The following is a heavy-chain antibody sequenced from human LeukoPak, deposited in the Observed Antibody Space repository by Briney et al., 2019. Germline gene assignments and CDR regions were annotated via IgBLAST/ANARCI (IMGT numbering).Heavy chain of an antibody. CDR2: IIPIFGTA. CDR1: GGTFSSYA. CDR3: ARGMAGPYCSSTSCYPDY. D-gene: IGHD2-2*01. J-gene: IGHJ4*02. V-gene: IGHV1-69*13. Sequence: SVKVSCKASGGTFSSYAISWVRQAPGQGLEWMGGIIPIFGTANYAQKFQGRVTITADESTSTAYMELSSLRSEDTAVYYCARGMAGPYCSSTSCYPDYWGQGTLVTVSS.